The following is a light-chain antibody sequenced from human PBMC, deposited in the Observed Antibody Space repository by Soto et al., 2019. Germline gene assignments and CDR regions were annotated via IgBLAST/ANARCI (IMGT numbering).Light chain of an antibody. CDR1: SSDVGGYNY. Sequence: QSLLTQPASLSGAPGQTITISSTGTSSDVGGYNYFSWYQQHPGKAPKHMISEVSNRPSGVSNRFSGSKSGNTASLTISGLQAENEADYYCSSYTRTSTGGVGTGPKVTV. J-gene: IGLJ1*01. V-gene: IGLV2-14*01. CDR3: SSYTRTSTGG. CDR2: EVS.